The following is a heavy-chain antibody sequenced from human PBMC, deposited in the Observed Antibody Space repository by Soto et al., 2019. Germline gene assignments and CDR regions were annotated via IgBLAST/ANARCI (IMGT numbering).Heavy chain of an antibody. CDR3: ATEMGATQGTFDN. Sequence: PGGSLRLSCVVSVFPFGANAMSWVRQAPGKGLEWVSGLSNTGRRTSYADSVKGRFNISRDNSENTVYLQMNSLRVEDTAVYYCATEMGATQGTFDNWGQGTLVTVYS. D-gene: IGHD1-26*01. J-gene: IGHJ4*02. V-gene: IGHV3-23*01. CDR1: VFPFGANA. CDR2: LSNTGRRT.